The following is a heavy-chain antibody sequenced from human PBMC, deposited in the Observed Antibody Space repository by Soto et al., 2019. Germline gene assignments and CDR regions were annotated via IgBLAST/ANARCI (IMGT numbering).Heavy chain of an antibody. Sequence: QVQLVQSGAEVKKPGSSVRVSCKASGDTFPFYSIHWVRQAPGLGLEWMGRINPILSMSNYAQRFQGRVTMTADKATSTAYMDPSSLRSEDTAMYYCASCYGSGYRAFDYWGEGALVTVSS. V-gene: IGHV1-69*02. CDR2: INPILSMS. CDR3: ASCYGSGYRAFDY. CDR1: GDTFPFYS. D-gene: IGHD3-10*01. J-gene: IGHJ4*02.